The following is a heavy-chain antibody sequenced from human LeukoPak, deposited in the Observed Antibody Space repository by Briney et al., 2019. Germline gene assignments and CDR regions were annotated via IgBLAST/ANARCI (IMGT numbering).Heavy chain of an antibody. CDR1: GYTFTGYY. D-gene: IGHD3-3*01. CDR3: AKFWSGYYTD. Sequence: GASVKVSCEASGYTFTGYYIHWVRQAPSEGLEWLGGLTPLAGTPNYAQKFQGRLTISADKSTSTVYMELSRLTSEDTAVYFCAKFWSGYYTDWGQGTLVSVSS. V-gene: IGHV1-69*06. J-gene: IGHJ4*02. CDR2: LTPLAGTP.